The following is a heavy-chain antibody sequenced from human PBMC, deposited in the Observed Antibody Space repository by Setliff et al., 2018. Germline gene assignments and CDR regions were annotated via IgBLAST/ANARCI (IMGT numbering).Heavy chain of an antibody. CDR2: ISGDSIYI. J-gene: IGHJ3*02. V-gene: IGHV3-23*01. CDR3: VKDLKSDYESSGYPDAFDI. CDR1: GVSINSLT. Sequence: ETLSLTCAVSGVSINSLTWWSWVRQPPGKGLEWVSAISGDSIYIYYGDSVKGRFIISRDNSKNSLYLQMNSLRAEDTAVYYCVKDLKSDYESSGYPDAFDIWGQGTMVTVSS. D-gene: IGHD3-22*01.